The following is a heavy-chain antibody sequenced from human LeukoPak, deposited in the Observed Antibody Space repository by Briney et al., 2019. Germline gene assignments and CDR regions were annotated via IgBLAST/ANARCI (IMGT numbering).Heavy chain of an antibody. CDR1: DGSFSDYY. CDR2: INHSGST. CDR3: ARARYVNSFYAFDI. D-gene: IGHD3-9*01. V-gene: IGHV4-34*01. Sequence: SETLSLTCGVYDGSFSDYYWSWIRQPPGKGLEWIGEINHSGSTNYSPSLKSRVTIFGDTSKNQFFLKLSSVTAADTAVYYCARARYVNSFYAFDIWGQGTLVTVSS. J-gene: IGHJ3*02.